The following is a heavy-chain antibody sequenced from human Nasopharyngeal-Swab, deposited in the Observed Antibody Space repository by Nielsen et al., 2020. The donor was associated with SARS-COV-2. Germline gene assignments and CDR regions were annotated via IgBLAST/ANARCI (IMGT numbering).Heavy chain of an antibody. Sequence: SETLSLTCTVSGGTISSYYWSWIRQPPGKGLEWIWYIYYSGSTNYYPSFKSRVTISVDTSKNQFSLKLSSVPAADTARYYCARDGRSSWYFDLWGRGSLVTVSS. CDR3: ARDGRSSWYFDL. V-gene: IGHV4-59*01. J-gene: IGHJ2*01. CDR2: IYYSGST. CDR1: GGTISSYY.